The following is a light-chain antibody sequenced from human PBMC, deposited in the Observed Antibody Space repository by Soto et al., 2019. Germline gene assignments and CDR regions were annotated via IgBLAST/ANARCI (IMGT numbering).Light chain of an antibody. CDR2: LTS. Sequence: EIVLTQSPATLSSFPGDRVTLSCRASQAVNTRLAWYQHKPGQAPRLLIYLTSNRAAGIPARFSGSGSETDFTLTISSLEPEDFAVYHCLQRSIGFTFGPGTKVDIK. J-gene: IGKJ3*01. CDR1: QAVNTR. CDR3: LQRSIGFT. V-gene: IGKV3D-11*03.